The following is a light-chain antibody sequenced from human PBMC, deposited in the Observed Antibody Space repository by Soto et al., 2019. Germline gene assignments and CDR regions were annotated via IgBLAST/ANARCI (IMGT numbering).Light chain of an antibody. J-gene: IGLJ3*02. Sequence: QSALTQPRSVSGSPGQSVTISCTGTSSDVGAYNYVSWYQHHPGKAPKLVIYDVTKRPSGVPDRFAGSKSGNTASLTISGLQAEDEGDYYCCSYAGSSLWVFGGGTKLTVL. V-gene: IGLV2-11*01. CDR3: CSYAGSSLWV. CDR1: SSDVGAYNY. CDR2: DVT.